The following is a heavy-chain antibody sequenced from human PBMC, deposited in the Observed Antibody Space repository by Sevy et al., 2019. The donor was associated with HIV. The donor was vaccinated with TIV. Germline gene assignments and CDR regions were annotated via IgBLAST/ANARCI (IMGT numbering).Heavy chain of an antibody. CDR1: GFTVSSNY. CDR2: ISGSGDNT. Sequence: GGSLRLSCAASGFTVSSNYMNWVRQAPGKGLEWVSTISGSGDNTYFADSVKGRFTISRDNFKSTLYLQMNSLRAEDTTVYYCAKAKDGSVGYYNVYYNGMDVWGQGTTVTVSS. V-gene: IGHV3-23*01. CDR3: AKAKDGSVGYYNVYYNGMDV. J-gene: IGHJ6*02. D-gene: IGHD3-10*01.